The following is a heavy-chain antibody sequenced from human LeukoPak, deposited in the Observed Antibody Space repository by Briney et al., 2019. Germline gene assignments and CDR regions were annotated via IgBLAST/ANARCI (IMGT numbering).Heavy chain of an antibody. D-gene: IGHD4-17*01. J-gene: IGHJ4*02. CDR2: ISGSGGNA. Sequence: GESLRLSCAASGFTFSSYATSWVRQAPGKGLEWVSAISGSGGNAYYADSVKGRFTISRDNSKNTLYLQMNSLRAEDTAVYYCAKDLYGDYAPLGYWGQGTLVTVSS. CDR3: AKDLYGDYAPLGY. CDR1: GFTFSSYA. V-gene: IGHV3-23*01.